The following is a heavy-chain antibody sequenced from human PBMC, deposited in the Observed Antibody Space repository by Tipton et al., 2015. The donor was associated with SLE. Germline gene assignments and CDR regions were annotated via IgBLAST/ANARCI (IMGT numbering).Heavy chain of an antibody. Sequence: SLRLSCAASGFTFSSYAMHWVRQAPGKGLEYVSAISSNGGSTYYANSVKGRFTISRDNSKNTLYLQMGSLRAEDMAVYYCARRDFTNCYDYWGQGTVVTVSS. D-gene: IGHD3-3*01. CDR1: GFTFSSYA. CDR2: ISSNGGST. J-gene: IGHJ4*02. CDR3: ARRDFTNCYDY. V-gene: IGHV3-64*01.